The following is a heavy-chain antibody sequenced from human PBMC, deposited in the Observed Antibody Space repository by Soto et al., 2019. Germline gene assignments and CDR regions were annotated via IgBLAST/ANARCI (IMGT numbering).Heavy chain of an antibody. J-gene: IGHJ6*02. V-gene: IGHV3-21*01. CDR2: ISSSSSYI. Sequence: TGGSLRLSCAASGFTLSSYSMNWVRQAPGKGLEWVSSISSSSSYIYYADSVKGRFTISRDNAKNSLYLQMNSLRAEDTAVYYCARDPRDGYNSWNYYYYGMDVWGQGTTVTVSS. D-gene: IGHD5-12*01. CDR3: ARDPRDGYNSWNYYYYGMDV. CDR1: GFTLSSYS.